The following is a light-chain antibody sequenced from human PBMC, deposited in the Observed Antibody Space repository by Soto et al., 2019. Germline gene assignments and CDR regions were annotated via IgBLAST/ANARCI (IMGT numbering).Light chain of an antibody. CDR1: HSISSK. J-gene: IGKJ4*01. CDR3: QQYDKWPPT. CDR2: GAS. V-gene: IGKV3-15*01. Sequence: EIVMTQSPATLSLSPGERSTLGCRASHSISSKLAWYQQRPGQAPRLLIYGASTRATGVPARFRGSGSGTEFTLTISGLQSEDFAVYCCQQYDKWPPTFGGGTKVDI.